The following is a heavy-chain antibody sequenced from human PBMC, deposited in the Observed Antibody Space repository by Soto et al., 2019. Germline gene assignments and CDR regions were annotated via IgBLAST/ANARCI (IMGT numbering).Heavy chain of an antibody. Sequence: QLQLQESGPGLVKPSETLSLTCTVSGGSISSSDYYWGWIRQPPGKGLEWIRNINYSGSASYNPSLKSRVTISVDTSKNQVSLKLSSVTAADTAVYNWVSGYPWVGFAYWGQGTLVTVSS. D-gene: IGHD5-18*01. J-gene: IGHJ4*02. CDR1: GGSISSSDYY. V-gene: IGHV4-39*01. CDR2: INYSGSA. CDR3: VSGYPWVGFAY.